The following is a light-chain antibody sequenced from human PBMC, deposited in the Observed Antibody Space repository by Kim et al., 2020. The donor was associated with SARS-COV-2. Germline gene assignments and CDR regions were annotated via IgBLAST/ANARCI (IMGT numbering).Light chain of an antibody. CDR3: QQRSNLIA. J-gene: IGKJ4*01. CDR2: DAS. CDR1: QSVSSS. Sequence: SLPPGERAPPACRASQSVSSSLAWYHQKPGQAPRLLIYDASNRATGIPARFSGSGSGTDFTLTISGLEPEDFAVYYCQQRSNLIAFGGGTKVDIK. V-gene: IGKV3-11*01.